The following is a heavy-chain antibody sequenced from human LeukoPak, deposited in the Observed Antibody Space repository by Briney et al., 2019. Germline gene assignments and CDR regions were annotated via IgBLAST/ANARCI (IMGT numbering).Heavy chain of an antibody. J-gene: IGHJ4*02. CDR1: GFTFSSYA. CDR3: ARDPQGYSYGYSYFDY. V-gene: IGHV3-30-3*01. CDR2: ISYDGSNK. Sequence: GGSLRLSCAASGFTFSSYAMHWVRQAPGRGLEWVAVISYDGSNKYYADSVKGRFTISRDNSKNTLYLQMNSLRAEDTAVYYCARDPQGYSYGYSYFDYWGQGTLVTVSS. D-gene: IGHD5-18*01.